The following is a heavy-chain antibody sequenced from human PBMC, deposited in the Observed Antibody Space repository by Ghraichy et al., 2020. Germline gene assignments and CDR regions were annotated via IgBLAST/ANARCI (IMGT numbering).Heavy chain of an antibody. Sequence: GGSLRLSCAASGFTFDDYAMHWVRQAPGKGLEWVSGISWNSGSIGYADSVKGRFTISRDNAKNSLYLQMNSLRAEDTALYYCAKGAYDSSGYYYLYYYYGMDVWGQGTTVTVSS. D-gene: IGHD3-22*01. CDR1: GFTFDDYA. CDR3: AKGAYDSSGYYYLYYYYGMDV. J-gene: IGHJ6*02. CDR2: ISWNSGSI. V-gene: IGHV3-9*01.